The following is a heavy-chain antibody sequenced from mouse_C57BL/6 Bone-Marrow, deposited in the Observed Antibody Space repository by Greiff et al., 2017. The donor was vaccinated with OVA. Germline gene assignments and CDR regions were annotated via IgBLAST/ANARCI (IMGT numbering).Heavy chain of an antibody. J-gene: IGHJ2*01. Sequence: EVMLVESGGDLVKPGGSLKLSCAASGFTFSSYGMSWVRQTPDKRLEWVATISSGGSYTYYPDSVKGRFTISRDNAKNTLYLQMSSLKSEETAMYYCARRGLIVTFDYWGQGTTLTVSS. CDR1: GFTFSSYG. V-gene: IGHV5-6*02. D-gene: IGHD2-5*01. CDR2: ISSGGSYT. CDR3: ARRGLIVTFDY.